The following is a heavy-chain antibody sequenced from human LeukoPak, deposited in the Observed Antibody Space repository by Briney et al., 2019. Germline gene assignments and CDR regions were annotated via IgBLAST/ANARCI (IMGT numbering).Heavy chain of an antibody. CDR3: AKAARGYS. Sequence: GSLRLSCAASGFTFSSYGMSWVRQAPGKGLEWVSGIRSSGDSTYYADSVKGRFTISRDNSKNTLYLQMNSLRAEDTAVYYCAKAARGYSWGQGTLVTVSS. CDR1: GFTFSSYG. D-gene: IGHD5-18*01. J-gene: IGHJ4*02. CDR2: IRSSGDST. V-gene: IGHV3-23*01.